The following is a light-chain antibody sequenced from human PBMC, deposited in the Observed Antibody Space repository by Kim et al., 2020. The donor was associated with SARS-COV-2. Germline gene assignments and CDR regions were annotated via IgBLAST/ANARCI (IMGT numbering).Light chain of an antibody. CDR1: QGISSY. CDR3: QQYYSYSYT. V-gene: IGKV1-8*01. J-gene: IGKJ2*01. CDR2: AAS. Sequence: AIRMTQSPSSLSASTGDRVTITCRASQGISSYLAWYQQKPGKAPKLLIYAASTLQSGVPSRFSGSGSGTDFTLTISCLQSEDFATYYCQQYYSYSYTFGQGTKLE.